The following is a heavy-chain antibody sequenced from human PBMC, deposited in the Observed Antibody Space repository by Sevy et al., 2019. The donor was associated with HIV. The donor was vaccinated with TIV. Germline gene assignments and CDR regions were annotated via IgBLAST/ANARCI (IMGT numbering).Heavy chain of an antibody. V-gene: IGHV3-49*04. J-gene: IGHJ4*02. CDR2: IRRKAFGGTT. CDR3: TRGGSMTILSPWDY. Sequence: GGSLRLSCIASGFIYGDYAMNWVRQAPGKGLEWVGFIRRKAFGGTTKYAASVKGRFTISRVDSKSIAYLQMNSLKTEDTAVYYCTRGGSMTILSPWDYWGQGTLVTVSS. D-gene: IGHD3-3*01. CDR1: GFIYGDYA.